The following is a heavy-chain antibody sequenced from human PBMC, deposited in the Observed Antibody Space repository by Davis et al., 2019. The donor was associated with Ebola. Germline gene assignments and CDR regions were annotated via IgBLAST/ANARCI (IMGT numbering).Heavy chain of an antibody. CDR1: GYIFTSYA. V-gene: IGHV1-3*01. J-gene: IGHJ5*02. D-gene: IGHD3-3*01. Sequence: ASVKVSCKASGYIFTSYAIHWVRQAPGQRLEWMGWINAGNGDTKYSQKFRGRVTITRDTSASTSYMELSSLRSEDTAVYYCARGLRFLEWGWFDPWGQGTLVTVSS. CDR3: ARGLRFLEWGWFDP. CDR2: INAGNGDT.